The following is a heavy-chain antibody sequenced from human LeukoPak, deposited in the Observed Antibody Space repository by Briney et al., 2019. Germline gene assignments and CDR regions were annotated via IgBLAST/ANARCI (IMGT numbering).Heavy chain of an antibody. CDR1: GASISSSNYY. CDR2: IYSSGNT. D-gene: IGHD3-22*01. Sequence: PSETLSLTCAVSGASISSSNYYWGWVRQSPGKGLEWIGNIYSSGNTYYNASLKSRVTMYIDTSKNQFSLKLSSVTAADTAVYYCARGGWDISDYYDSSGYLCQFDYWGQGTLVTVSS. CDR3: ARGGWDISDYYDSSGYLCQFDY. J-gene: IGHJ4*02. V-gene: IGHV4-39*01.